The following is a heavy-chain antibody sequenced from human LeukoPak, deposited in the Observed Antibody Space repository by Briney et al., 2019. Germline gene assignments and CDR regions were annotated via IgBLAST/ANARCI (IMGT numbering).Heavy chain of an antibody. V-gene: IGHV4-34*01. J-gene: IGHJ5*02. Sequence: SETLSLTCAVYGGSFSGYYWSWIRQPPGKGLEWIGEINHSGSTNYNPSLKSRVTISVDTSKNQFSLKLSSVTAADTAVYYCARAGSYYDSSGKYNWFDPWGQGTLVTVSS. CDR3: ARAGSYYDSSGKYNWFDP. D-gene: IGHD3-22*01. CDR1: GGSFSGYY. CDR2: INHSGST.